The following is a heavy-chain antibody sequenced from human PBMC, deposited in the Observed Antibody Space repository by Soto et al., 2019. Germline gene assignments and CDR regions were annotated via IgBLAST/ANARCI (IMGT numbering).Heavy chain of an antibody. D-gene: IGHD1-26*01. J-gene: IGHJ3*02. CDR3: ARPPHPWEPYAFHI. V-gene: IGHV1-2*04. Sequence: GASVKVSCKASGYTFTAYYIHWLRQAPGQGLEWMGWVNPHSGATVFAQKFLGSVTLTTDTSINTAYMELTSLTSDDTALYYCARPPHPWEPYAFHIWGHGTLVTVSS. CDR2: VNPHSGAT. CDR1: GYTFTAYY.